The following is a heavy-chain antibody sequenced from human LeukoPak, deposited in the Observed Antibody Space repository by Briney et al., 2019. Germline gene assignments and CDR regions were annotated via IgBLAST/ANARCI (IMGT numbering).Heavy chain of an antibody. CDR2: ISGYNGNT. CDR1: GYTFSNYG. J-gene: IGHJ4*02. V-gene: IGHV1-18*01. Sequence: GASVKVSCKASGYTFSNYGISWVRQAPGQGLEWMGWISGYNGNTNYAQSLQGRVTMTADTSTTTAYMELRGLRSDDTAVYYCARRGTTSTLDYWGQGVLVTVSS. D-gene: IGHD5-24*01. CDR3: ARRGTTSTLDY.